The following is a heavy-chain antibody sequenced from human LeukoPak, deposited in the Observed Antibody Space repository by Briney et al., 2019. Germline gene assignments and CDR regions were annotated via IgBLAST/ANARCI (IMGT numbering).Heavy chain of an antibody. CDR1: GFTFSSYW. J-gene: IGHJ4*02. D-gene: IGHD6-19*01. V-gene: IGHV3-74*01. CDR2: IKSDGSTT. Sequence: GGSLRLSCAASGFTFSSYWMHWVRQAPGKGLVWVSRIKSDGSTTIYADSVKGRFTISRDNAKNTVYSQMNSLRAEDTAVYYCARGAKYGSGSFLKDYWGQGTLVTVSS. CDR3: ARGAKYGSGSFLKDY.